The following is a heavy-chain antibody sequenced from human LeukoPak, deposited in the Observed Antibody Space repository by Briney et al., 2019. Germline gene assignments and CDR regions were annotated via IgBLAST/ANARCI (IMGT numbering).Heavy chain of an antibody. J-gene: IGHJ4*02. CDR3: VRQESRPWDLIDF. V-gene: IGHV4-39*01. CDR2: GLYSGTT. CDR1: GASMNNNYYY. D-gene: IGHD1-26*01. Sequence: PSETLSLTCTVSGASMNNNYYYWGWIRQPPGKGLEWIGSGLYSGTTYYNPSLQSRVSISIDTSKSQVSLQVTSVTAADTATYYCVRQESRPWDLIDFWGQGALVTVSS.